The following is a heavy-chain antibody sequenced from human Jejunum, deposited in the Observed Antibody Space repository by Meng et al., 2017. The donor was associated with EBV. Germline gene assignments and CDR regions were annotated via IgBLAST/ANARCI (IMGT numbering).Heavy chain of an antibody. CDR3: AREIAAGSGWFFFDY. J-gene: IGHJ4*02. CDR1: GYTLTGYY. V-gene: IGHV1-2*06. Sequence: QVQLVQSGAEVKQPGASVRVSCTASGYTLTGYYMHWVRQAPGQGLEWMGRISSNTGGTNYAQKFQGRVTLTRDTSINTAYMELSSLISDDTAVYYCAREIAAGSGWFFFDYWGQGALVTFAS. CDR2: ISSNTGGT. D-gene: IGHD6-19*01.